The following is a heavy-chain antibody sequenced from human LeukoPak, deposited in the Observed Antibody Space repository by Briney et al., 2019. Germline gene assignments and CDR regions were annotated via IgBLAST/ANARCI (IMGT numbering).Heavy chain of an antibody. Sequence: PGGSLRLSCAASGFTFSSFDMHWVRQPTGQGLEWVSTIRSASDTYYPGSVEGRFTLSRDNAKNSLYLQKNSLTAGDTAVYYCARGPPRGKYYYMDVWGKGTTVTVSS. CDR2: IRSASDT. CDR1: GFTFSSFD. V-gene: IGHV3-13*01. CDR3: ARGPPRGKYYYMDV. D-gene: IGHD1-1*01. J-gene: IGHJ6*03.